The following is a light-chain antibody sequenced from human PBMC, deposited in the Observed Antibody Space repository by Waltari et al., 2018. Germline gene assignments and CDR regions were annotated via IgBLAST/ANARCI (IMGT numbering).Light chain of an antibody. Sequence: EIVFPQSPSTLSLSPGEGATLSCRAIQSVSSDLAWYQQKPGQAPSLLIYDASNRATGIPARFSGRGSWTDFSLTISSLEPEDFAGYYCQQRSNWPPWTFGQGTKVEIK. CDR3: QQRSNWPPWT. CDR1: QSVSSD. CDR2: DAS. V-gene: IGKV3-11*01. J-gene: IGKJ1*01.